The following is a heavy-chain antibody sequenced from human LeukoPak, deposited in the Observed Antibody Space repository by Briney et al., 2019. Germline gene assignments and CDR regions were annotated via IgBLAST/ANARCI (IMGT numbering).Heavy chain of an antibody. V-gene: IGHV4-34*12. J-gene: IGHJ4*02. CDR2: IIHSGRI. Sequence: PSETLSLTCGVYGGSFSGHYWSWIRQPPGKGLEWIGEIIHSGRINYNPSLKSRVTISIDTSKNQFSLKLSSVTAADTAVYYCARYEAVAGVFDYWGQGTLVTVSS. D-gene: IGHD6-19*01. CDR3: ARYEAVAGVFDY. CDR1: GGSFSGHY.